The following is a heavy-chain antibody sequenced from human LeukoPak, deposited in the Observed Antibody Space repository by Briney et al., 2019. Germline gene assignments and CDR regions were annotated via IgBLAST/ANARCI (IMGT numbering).Heavy chain of an antibody. D-gene: IGHD2-2*01. CDR1: GFTFSSYA. Sequence: GGSLRLSCAASGFTFSSYAMSWVRQAPGKGLEWVSAISGSGGSTYYADSVKGRFTISRDNSKNTLYLQMNSLRAEDTAVYYCAKGSDYCTSTSCYGFGEFDYWGQGTLVTVSS. J-gene: IGHJ4*02. V-gene: IGHV3-23*01. CDR2: ISGSGGST. CDR3: AKGSDYCTSTSCYGFGEFDY.